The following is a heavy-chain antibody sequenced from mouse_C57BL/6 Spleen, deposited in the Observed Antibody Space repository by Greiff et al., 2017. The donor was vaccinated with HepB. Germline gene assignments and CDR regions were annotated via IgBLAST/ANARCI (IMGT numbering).Heavy chain of an antibody. D-gene: IGHD2-4*01. CDR2: ISSGSSTI. CDR1: GFTFSDYG. CDR3: ARWGYYDYKGYAMDY. V-gene: IGHV5-17*01. Sequence: EVMLVESGGGLVKPGGSLKLSCAASGFTFSDYGMHWVRQAPEKGLEWVAYISSGSSTIYYADTVKGRFTISRDHAKNTLFLQMTSLRSEDTAMSYCARWGYYDYKGYAMDYWGQGTSVTVSS. J-gene: IGHJ4*01.